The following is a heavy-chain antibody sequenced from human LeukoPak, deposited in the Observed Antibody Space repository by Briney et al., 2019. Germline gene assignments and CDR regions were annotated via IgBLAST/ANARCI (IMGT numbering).Heavy chain of an antibody. Sequence: PGGSLRLSCAASRFTFSNYWMAWVRQAPGKGPEWVANIKQDESEKYYVDSVKGRLTISRDNAKNSLYLQMNSLRVDDTAVYYCARDVEGSLDYWGQGTLVAVSS. CDR1: RFTFSNYW. D-gene: IGHD5-24*01. CDR2: IKQDESEK. J-gene: IGHJ4*02. V-gene: IGHV3-7*01. CDR3: ARDVEGSLDY.